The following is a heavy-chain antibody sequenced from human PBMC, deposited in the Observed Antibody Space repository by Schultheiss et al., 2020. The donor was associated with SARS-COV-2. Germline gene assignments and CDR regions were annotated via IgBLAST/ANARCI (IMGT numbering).Heavy chain of an antibody. CDR2: IYYSGST. Sequence: SQTLSLTCTVSGGSISSYYWSWIRQPPGKGLEWIGYIYYSGSTNYNPSLKSRVTMSVDTSKNQFSLKLSSVTAADTAVYYCARDQGYSSSWGQGTLVTVSS. V-gene: IGHV4-59*12. CDR1: GGSISSYY. D-gene: IGHD6-13*01. CDR3: ARDQGYSSS. J-gene: IGHJ4*02.